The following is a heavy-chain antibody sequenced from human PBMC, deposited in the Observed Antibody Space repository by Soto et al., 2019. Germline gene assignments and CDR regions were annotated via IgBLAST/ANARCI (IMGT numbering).Heavy chain of an antibody. CDR1: GGSVSSGSYY. CDR3: ARTYSSSWYRFDY. V-gene: IGHV4-61*01. Sequence: PSETLSLTCTVSGGSVSSGSYYWSWIRQPPGKGLEWIGYIYYSGSTNYNPSLKSRVTISVDTSNNQFSLKLGSVTSADTAVYYCARTYSSSWYRFDYWGQGTLVTVSS. J-gene: IGHJ4*02. CDR2: IYYSGST. D-gene: IGHD6-13*01.